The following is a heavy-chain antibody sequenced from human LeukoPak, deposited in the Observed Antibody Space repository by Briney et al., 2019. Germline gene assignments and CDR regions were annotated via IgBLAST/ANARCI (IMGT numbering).Heavy chain of an antibody. J-gene: IGHJ4*02. D-gene: IGHD6-19*01. Sequence: GGSLRLSCAASGFTFSSYGMHWVRQAPGKGLEWVAVIWYDGSNKYYADSVKGRFTISRDNSKNTLYLQMNSLRAEDMAVYYCARARYSSGWYYFDHWGQGTLVTVSS. CDR2: IWYDGSNK. V-gene: IGHV3-33*01. CDR1: GFTFSSYG. CDR3: ARARYSSGWYYFDH.